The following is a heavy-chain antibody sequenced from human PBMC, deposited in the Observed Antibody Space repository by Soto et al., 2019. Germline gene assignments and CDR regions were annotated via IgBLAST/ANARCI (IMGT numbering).Heavy chain of an antibody. CDR2: VHRYGVSP. V-gene: IGHV3-74*01. CDR1: GFIFSDYL. J-gene: IGHJ4*02. D-gene: IGHD2-8*02. CDR3: VRAVGGVSHLDH. Sequence: AGGSLRLSCAASGFIFSDYLIHWVRQAPGKGLVWVARVHRYGVSPKYAASVKGRFTISRDNSDNKVFLQMNDLTSEDTAVYFCVRAVGGVSHLDHWGPGTLVTVYS.